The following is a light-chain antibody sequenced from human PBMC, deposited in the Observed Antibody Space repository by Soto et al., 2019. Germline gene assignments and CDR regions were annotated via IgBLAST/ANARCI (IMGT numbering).Light chain of an antibody. Sequence: DLVVTQSPLSLPVTPGEPASISCRSSQSLLHSNGYNCLDWYLQKPGQSRQILIYLGSNRASGVPDRFMGTGSSTVYTLKISRVEGDDVGVYYCMQALQAPFFGGGTKVEIK. V-gene: IGKV2-28*01. CDR2: LGS. CDR3: MQALQAPF. CDR1: QSLLHSNGYNC. J-gene: IGKJ4*01.